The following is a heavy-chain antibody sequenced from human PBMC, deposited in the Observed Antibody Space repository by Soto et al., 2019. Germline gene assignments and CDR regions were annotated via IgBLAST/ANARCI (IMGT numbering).Heavy chain of an antibody. J-gene: IGHJ5*02. D-gene: IGHD3-10*01. CDR2: INHSGST. CDR3: ARATYYYGSGSYREDDWFDP. CDR1: GGSFSGYY. Sequence: SETLSLTCAVYGGSFSGYYWSWIRQPPGKGLEWIGEINHSGSTNYNPSLKSRVTISVDTSKNQFSLKLSSVTAADTAVYYCARATYYYGSGSYREDDWFDPWGQGTLVTVSS. V-gene: IGHV4-34*01.